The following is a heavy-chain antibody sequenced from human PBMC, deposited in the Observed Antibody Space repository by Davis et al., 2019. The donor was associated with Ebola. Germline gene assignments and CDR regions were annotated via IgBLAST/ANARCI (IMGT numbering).Heavy chain of an antibody. Sequence: MPSETLSLTCAVYVGSFSGYYWSWIRQPPGEGLEWIGEINHSGSTNYNPSLKSRVTISVDTSKNQFSLNLSSVTAADRAVYYCARGGRDGYNWGPGFDYWGQGTLVTVSS. J-gene: IGHJ4*02. CDR3: ARGGRDGYNWGPGFDY. CDR2: INHSGST. CDR1: VGSFSGYY. V-gene: IGHV4-34*01. D-gene: IGHD5-24*01.